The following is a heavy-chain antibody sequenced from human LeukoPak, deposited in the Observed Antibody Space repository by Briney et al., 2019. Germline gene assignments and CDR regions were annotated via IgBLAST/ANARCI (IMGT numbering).Heavy chain of an antibody. CDR3: SRHRIAVPATGLDF. CDR2: VSGSGGIT. CDR1: GFTFGNYA. J-gene: IGHJ4*02. D-gene: IGHD6-19*01. Sequence: GGSLRLSCAASGFTFGNYAMSWVRQAPGKGLEWVSGVSGSGGITYYADSVKGRLTISRDNSKNTLYLQMNSLKTDDTAVYYCSRHRIAVPATGLDFWGQGTLVPVSS. V-gene: IGHV3-23*01.